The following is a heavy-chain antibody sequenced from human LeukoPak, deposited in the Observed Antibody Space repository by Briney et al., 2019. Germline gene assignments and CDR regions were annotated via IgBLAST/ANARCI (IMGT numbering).Heavy chain of an antibody. CDR3: AKDLVDTAMPCDY. CDR1: GFTFDDYA. J-gene: IGHJ4*02. CDR2: ISWDGGST. D-gene: IGHD5-18*01. Sequence: GGSLRLSCAASGFTFDDYAMHWVRQAPGKGLEWVSLISWDGGSTYYADSVKGRFTISRDNSKNSLYLQMNSLRAEDTAVYYCAKDLVDTAMPCDYWGQGTLVTVSS. V-gene: IGHV3-43D*03.